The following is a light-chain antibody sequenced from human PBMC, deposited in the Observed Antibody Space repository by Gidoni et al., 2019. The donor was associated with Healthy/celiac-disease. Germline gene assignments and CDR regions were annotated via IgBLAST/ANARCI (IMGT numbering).Light chain of an antibody. Sequence: IVLTQSPGTLSLSPGERATLSCRASQSVSSSYLAWYQQKPGQAPRLLIYGASSRATGIPDRFSGSGSGTDFTLTISRRETEDFAVYYCQQYGSSPGTFGQGTKVEIK. V-gene: IGKV3-20*01. CDR3: QQYGSSPGT. J-gene: IGKJ1*01. CDR1: QSVSSSY. CDR2: GAS.